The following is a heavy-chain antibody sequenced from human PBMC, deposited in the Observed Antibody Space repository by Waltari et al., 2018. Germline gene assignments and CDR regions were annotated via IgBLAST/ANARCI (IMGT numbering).Heavy chain of an antibody. CDR1: GYSFNSYW. J-gene: IGHJ5*02. CDR3: ARPHGGKYSSGGKWFDP. D-gene: IGHD6-25*01. Sequence: EVQLVQSGAEVKKPGESLKISCKGSGYSFNSYWIGWVRQMPGKGLEWMGIIFPGDPDTRYSPSFQGQVTISADKSISTAYLQWSSLKASDTAMYYCARPHGGKYSSGGKWFDPWGQGTLVTVSS. CDR2: IFPGDPDT. V-gene: IGHV5-51*01.